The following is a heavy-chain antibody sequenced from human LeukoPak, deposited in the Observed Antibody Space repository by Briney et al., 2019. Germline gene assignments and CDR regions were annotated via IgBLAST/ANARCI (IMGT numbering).Heavy chain of an antibody. Sequence: GSSVKVSCKASGRTFSSYAISWVRQAPGQGLEWMGGIIPIFGTANYAQKFQGRVTITTDESTSTAYMELSSLRSEDTAVYYCARIAARLQNWFDPWGQGTLVTVSS. J-gene: IGHJ5*02. CDR2: IIPIFGTA. CDR3: ARIAARLQNWFDP. D-gene: IGHD6-6*01. CDR1: GRTFSSYA. V-gene: IGHV1-69*05.